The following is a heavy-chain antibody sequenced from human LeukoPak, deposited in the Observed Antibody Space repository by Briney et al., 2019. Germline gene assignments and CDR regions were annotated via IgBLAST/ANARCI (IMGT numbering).Heavy chain of an antibody. Sequence: GGSLRLSCAASGFTFSSYAMRWVRQAPGKGLEWVSAISGSGSSTYYADSVKGRFTISRDNAKDSLYLQMNSLRAEDTAVYYCARDPGSGYEEHFDYWGQGTLVTVSS. V-gene: IGHV3-23*01. CDR1: GFTFSSYA. CDR2: ISGSGSST. J-gene: IGHJ4*02. CDR3: ARDPGSGYEEHFDY. D-gene: IGHD5-12*01.